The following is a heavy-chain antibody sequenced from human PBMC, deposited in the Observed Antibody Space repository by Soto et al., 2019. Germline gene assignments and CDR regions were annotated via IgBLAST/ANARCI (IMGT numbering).Heavy chain of an antibody. V-gene: IGHV4-39*01. Sequence: SETLSLTCTVSGGSISSSSYYWGWIRQPPGKGLEWIGSIYYSGSTYYNPSLKSRVTISVDTSKNQFSLKLSSVTAADTAVYYCARHWVYSSIMASYGMDVWGQGTTVTVSS. CDR1: GGSISSSSYY. CDR3: ARHWVYSSIMASYGMDV. D-gene: IGHD6-13*01. CDR2: IYYSGST. J-gene: IGHJ6*02.